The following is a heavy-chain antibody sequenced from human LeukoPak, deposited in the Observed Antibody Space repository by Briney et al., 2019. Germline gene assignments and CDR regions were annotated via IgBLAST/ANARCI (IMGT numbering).Heavy chain of an antibody. J-gene: IGHJ4*02. CDR3: ARTSIAAAGPYFDY. CDR2: IYYSGST. V-gene: IGHV4-61*01. D-gene: IGHD6-13*01. Sequence: SETLSLTCTVSGGSISSSSYYWSWIRQPPGKGLEWIGYIYYSGSTNYNPSLKSRVTISVDTSKNQFSLKLSSVTAADTAVYYCARTSIAAAGPYFDYWGQGTLVTVSS. CDR1: GGSISSSSYY.